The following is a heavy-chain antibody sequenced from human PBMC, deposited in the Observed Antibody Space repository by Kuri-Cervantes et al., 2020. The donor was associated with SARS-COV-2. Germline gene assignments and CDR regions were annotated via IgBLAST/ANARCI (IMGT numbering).Heavy chain of an antibody. CDR1: GYTSTSYD. J-gene: IGHJ6*03. CDR2: MSPNSGNT. V-gene: IGHV1-8*02. CDR3: AKDKVPAARPYYYYYMDV. Sequence: ASVKVSCKASGYTSTSYDINWVRQATGQGLEWMGWMSPNSGNTGYAQKFQGRVTMTRNTSISTAYMELSSLRAEDTAVYYCAKDKVPAARPYYYYYMDVWGKGTTVTVSS. D-gene: IGHD2-2*01.